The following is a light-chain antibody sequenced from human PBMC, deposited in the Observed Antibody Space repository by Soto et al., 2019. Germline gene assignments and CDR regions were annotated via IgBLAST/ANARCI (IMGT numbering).Light chain of an antibody. CDR2: WAS. J-gene: IGKJ4*01. CDR1: QSLLYSPNNKNY. Sequence: DIVLTQSPDSLAVSLGERTSINCKSSQSLLYSPNNKNYSAWYQQKPGQPPKLLIYWASTRVFGVPDRFSGGGSGTDFTLTISSVQAEDVALYYCQQYYTPPGLTFGGGTKVEIK. CDR3: QQYYTPPGLT. V-gene: IGKV4-1*01.